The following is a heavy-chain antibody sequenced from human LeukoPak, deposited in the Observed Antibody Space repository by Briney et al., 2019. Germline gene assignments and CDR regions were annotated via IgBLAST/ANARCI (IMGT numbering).Heavy chain of an antibody. J-gene: IGHJ4*02. CDR3: ASAYGDYAGFDY. CDR1: GFTFSSYE. CDR2: ISSSGSTI. V-gene: IGHV3-48*03. Sequence: GGSLRPSCAASGFTFSSYEMNWVRQAPGKGLEWVSYISSSGSTIYYADSVKGRFTISRDNAKNSLYLQMNSLRAEDTAVYYCASAYGDYAGFDYWGQGTLVTVSS. D-gene: IGHD4-17*01.